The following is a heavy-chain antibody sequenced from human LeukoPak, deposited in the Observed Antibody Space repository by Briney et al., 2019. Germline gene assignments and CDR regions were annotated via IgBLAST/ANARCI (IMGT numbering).Heavy chain of an antibody. V-gene: IGHV3-11*04. CDR3: ARDRDHDYSNYLNWFDP. J-gene: IGHJ5*02. CDR1: GFTFSDYY. CDR2: ISSSGSTI. D-gene: IGHD4-11*01. Sequence: SGGSLRLSCASSGFTFSDYYMSWIRQAPGKGLEWVSYISSSGSTIYYADSVKGRFTISRDNAKNSLYLQMNSLRAEDTAVYYCARDRDHDYSNYLNWFDPWGQGTLVTVSS.